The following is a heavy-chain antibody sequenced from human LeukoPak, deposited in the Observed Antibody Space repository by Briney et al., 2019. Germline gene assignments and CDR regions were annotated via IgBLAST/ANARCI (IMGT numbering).Heavy chain of an antibody. J-gene: IGHJ2*01. Sequence: PGGSLSLSCEVSGFTFTDYWLTWVRQAPGKGVEWLATINEYGTAKYYVVSVKGLFTISRDNAKNAVFLQVNSLRGEDTAVYYCALEGVLYFCLWGRGTLVTVSS. V-gene: IGHV3-7*01. CDR2: INEYGTAK. D-gene: IGHD5/OR15-5a*01. CDR1: GFTFTDYW. CDR3: ALEGVLYFCL.